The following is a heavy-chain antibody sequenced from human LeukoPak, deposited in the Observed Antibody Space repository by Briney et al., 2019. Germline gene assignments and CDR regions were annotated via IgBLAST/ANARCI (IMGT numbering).Heavy chain of an antibody. D-gene: IGHD3-10*01. CDR1: GGSISSGDYY. J-gene: IGHJ4*02. CDR3: ASRYGSGSPFDY. V-gene: IGHV4-30-4*01. Sequence: SETLSLTCTVSGGSISSGDYYWSWIRQPPGKGLEGIGYIYYSGSTYYNPSLKSRVTISVDTSKNQFSLKLSSVTAADTAVYYCASRYGSGSPFDYWGQGTLVTVSS. CDR2: IYYSGST.